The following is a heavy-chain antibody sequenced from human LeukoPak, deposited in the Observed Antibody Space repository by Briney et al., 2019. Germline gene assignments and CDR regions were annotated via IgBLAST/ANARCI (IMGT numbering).Heavy chain of an antibody. CDR2: ISYDGSNK. J-gene: IGHJ6*02. V-gene: IGHV3-30*18. D-gene: IGHD6-6*01. CDR3: AKSIAARPAYYYYGMDV. CDR1: GFTFSSYA. Sequence: GGSLRLSCAASGFTFSSYAMSWVRQAPGKGLEWVAVISYDGSNKYYADSVKGRFTISRDNSKNTLYLQMNSLRAEDTAVYYCAKSIAARPAYYYYGMDVWGQGTTVTVSS.